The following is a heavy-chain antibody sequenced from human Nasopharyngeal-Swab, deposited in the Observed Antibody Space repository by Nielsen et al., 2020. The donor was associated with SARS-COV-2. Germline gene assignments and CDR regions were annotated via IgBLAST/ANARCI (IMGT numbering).Heavy chain of an antibody. V-gene: IGHV3-33*01. CDR3: ARDLSGDAFEI. D-gene: IGHD5-12*01. J-gene: IGHJ3*02. CDR2: IWYDGSNK. Sequence: GESLKISCAASGFTFSSYGMHWVRPAPGKGLAWVAVIWYDGSNKYYADSVKGRFTISRDNSKNTLYLQMNSLRAEDTAVYYCARDLSGDAFEIWGQGTMVTVSS. CDR1: GFTFSSYG.